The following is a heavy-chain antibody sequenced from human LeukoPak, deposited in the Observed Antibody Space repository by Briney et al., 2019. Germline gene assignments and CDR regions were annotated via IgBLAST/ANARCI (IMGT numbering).Heavy chain of an antibody. CDR3: AKGRGAPSNWGSDY. D-gene: IGHD7-27*01. Sequence: GGSLRLSCTASGFTFRNYGMNWVRQAPGKGLEWVSGIWYDGSNKDYVDSVKGRFTISRDNSKNTLYLEMNSLTVEDTAVYYCAKGRGAPSNWGSDYWGQGTQVTVSS. CDR2: IWYDGSNK. V-gene: IGHV3-33*06. J-gene: IGHJ4*02. CDR1: GFTFRNYG.